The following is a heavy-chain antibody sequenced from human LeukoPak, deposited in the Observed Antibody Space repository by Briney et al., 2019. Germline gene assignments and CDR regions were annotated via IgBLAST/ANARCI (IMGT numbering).Heavy chain of an antibody. V-gene: IGHV3-30*04. CDR1: GFTFSSYA. D-gene: IGHD2/OR15-2a*01. J-gene: IGHJ4*02. CDR3: ARDDDGTFDY. CDR2: ISYDGSNK. Sequence: GRSLILSCAASGFTFSSYAMHWVRQAPGKGLEWVAVISYDGSNKYYADSVKGRFTISRDNSKNTLYLQMNSLRAEDTAVYYCARDDDGTFDYWGQGTLVTVSS.